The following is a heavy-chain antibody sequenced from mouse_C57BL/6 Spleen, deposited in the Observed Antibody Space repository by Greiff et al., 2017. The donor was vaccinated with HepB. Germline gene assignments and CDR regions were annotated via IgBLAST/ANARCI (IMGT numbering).Heavy chain of an antibody. Sequence: EVQLQQSGAELVRPGASVKLSCTASGFNIKDDYMHWVKQRPEQGLEWIGWIDPENGDTEYASKFQGKATITADTSSTTAYLQLSSLTSEDTAVYYCTPYYFMDYWGQGTSVTVSS. CDR1: GFNIKDDY. D-gene: IGHD1-1*01. J-gene: IGHJ4*01. V-gene: IGHV14-4*01. CDR2: IDPENGDT. CDR3: TPYYFMDY.